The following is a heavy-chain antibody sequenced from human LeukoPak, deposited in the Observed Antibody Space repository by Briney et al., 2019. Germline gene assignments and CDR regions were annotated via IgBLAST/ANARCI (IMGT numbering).Heavy chain of an antibody. CDR1: GGSISSYY. J-gene: IGHJ6*02. CDR3: ARYGDYADYYYYGMDV. V-gene: IGHV4-59*08. Sequence: PSETLSLTCTVSGGSISSYYWSWIRQPPGKGLEWIGYIYYSGSTNYNPSLKSRVTISVDTSKNQFSLKLSSVTAADTAVYYCARYGDYADYYYYGMDVWGQGTTVTVSS. D-gene: IGHD4-17*01. CDR2: IYYSGST.